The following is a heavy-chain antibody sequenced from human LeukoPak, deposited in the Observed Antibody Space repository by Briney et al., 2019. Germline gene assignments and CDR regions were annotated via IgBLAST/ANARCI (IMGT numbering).Heavy chain of an antibody. D-gene: IGHD3-16*02. J-gene: IGHJ5*02. Sequence: ASVKVSCKASGYTFTSYGISWVRQAPGQGLEWMGWINPNSGGTNYAQKFQGRVTMTRDTSISTAYMELSRLRSDDTAVYYCARARDRIMITFGGVIVNWFDPWGQGTLVTVSS. CDR3: ARARDRIMITFGGVIVNWFDP. V-gene: IGHV1-2*02. CDR2: INPNSGGT. CDR1: GYTFTSYG.